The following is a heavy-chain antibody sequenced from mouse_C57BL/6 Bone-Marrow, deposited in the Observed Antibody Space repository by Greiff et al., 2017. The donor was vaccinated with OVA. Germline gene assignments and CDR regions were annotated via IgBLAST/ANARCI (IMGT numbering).Heavy chain of an antibody. CDR1: GYTFTSYW. V-gene: IGHV1-55*01. Sequence: QVQLQQPGAELVKPGASVKMSCKASGYTFTSYWITWVKQRPGQGLEWIGDIYPGSGSTTYNEKFKSKATLTVDTSSSTAYMQLSSLTSEDSAVYYCAREHLTTVVADYWGQGTTLTVSS. CDR3: AREHLTTVVADY. D-gene: IGHD1-1*01. CDR2: IYPGSGST. J-gene: IGHJ2*01.